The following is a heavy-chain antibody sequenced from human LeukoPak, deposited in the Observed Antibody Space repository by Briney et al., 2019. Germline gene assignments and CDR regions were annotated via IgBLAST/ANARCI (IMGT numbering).Heavy chain of an antibody. CDR3: ARQEVGALAGTGGYLDY. J-gene: IGHJ4*02. CDR2: INPSESET. D-gene: IGHD6-19*01. CDR1: GYNFSSYW. Sequence: GESLKISCKGSGYNFSSYWISWLRQMPGKGLEWMGRINPSESETNYRPSFQGHVTISADKSISTAYLQWSSLKASDTATYYCARQEVGALAGTGGYLDYWGQGTLVTVSS. V-gene: IGHV5-10-1*01.